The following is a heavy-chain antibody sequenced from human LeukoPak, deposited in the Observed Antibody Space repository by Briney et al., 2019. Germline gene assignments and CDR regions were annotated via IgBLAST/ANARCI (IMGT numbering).Heavy chain of an antibody. J-gene: IGHJ4*02. CDR3: TRAPFDSSIY. D-gene: IGHD3-22*01. CDR1: GFTFSTYW. Sequence: HPGGSLRPSCAASGFTFSTYWMHWVRQAPGKGLVWVSRIKSDGSSTNYADSVKGRFTISRDNAKNTLYLQMNSLRLEDTAMYYCTRAPFDSSIYWGQGALVTVSS. CDR2: IKSDGSST. V-gene: IGHV3-74*01.